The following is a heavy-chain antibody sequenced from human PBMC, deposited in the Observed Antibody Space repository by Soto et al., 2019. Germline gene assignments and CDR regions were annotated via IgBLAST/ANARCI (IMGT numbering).Heavy chain of an antibody. V-gene: IGHV1-69*13. J-gene: IGHJ3*02. D-gene: IGHD4-17*01. CDR1: GGTFSTYG. CDR2: IIPKFGTT. CDR3: ARGHEYGGNSDAFDI. Sequence: ASVKVSCKASGGTFSTYGINWVRLAPGQGLEWMGWIIPKFGTTKNAQKFQGRVTLTADESTNTAYMELKSLRSEDTSVYFCARGHEYGGNSDAFDIWGQGTMVTVSS.